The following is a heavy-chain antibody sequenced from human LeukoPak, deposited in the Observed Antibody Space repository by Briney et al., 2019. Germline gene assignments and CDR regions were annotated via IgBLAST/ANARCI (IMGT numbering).Heavy chain of an antibody. CDR1: GFTFSDYY. Sequence: GGSLRLSCAACGFTFSDYYMTWIRQAPGKGLEWVSYISGSGTSKYYTDSVKGRFTISRDNAKNSVDLQMNSLRVEDTAVYYCASSQSSVAGIVGCWGQGTLVTVSS. D-gene: IGHD6-19*01. V-gene: IGHV3-11*04. CDR2: ISGSGTSK. CDR3: ASSQSSVAGIVGC. J-gene: IGHJ4*02.